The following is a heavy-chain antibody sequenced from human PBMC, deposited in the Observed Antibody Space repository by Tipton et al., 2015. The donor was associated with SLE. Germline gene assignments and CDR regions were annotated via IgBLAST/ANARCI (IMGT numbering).Heavy chain of an antibody. D-gene: IGHD3-3*01. CDR2: VNHSGST. CDR3: ARCTIFGVVRGSFDS. Sequence: LRLSCAVYGGSFSDYFWTWIRQSPGKGLEWIGDVNHSGSTDYHPSLKSRVTMSVDASKNQFSLKLTSVTAADTALYYCARCTIFGVVRGSFDSWGQGTLVTVS. V-gene: IGHV4-34*01. J-gene: IGHJ4*02. CDR1: GGSFSDYF.